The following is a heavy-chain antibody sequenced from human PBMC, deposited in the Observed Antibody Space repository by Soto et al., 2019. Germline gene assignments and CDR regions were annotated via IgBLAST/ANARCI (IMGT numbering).Heavy chain of an antibody. CDR3: ARAYQLTYYFDD. J-gene: IGHJ4*02. CDR1: GVTFRGYA. Sequence: PGGSLRLSCAGSGVTFRGYAVHWFRQTPGKGLEWVTVISDDGSKTYYADSVKGRFSVSRDDSTNMVFLQMSSLRSEDTAVYHCARAYQLTYYFDDWGPGTPVTVYS. V-gene: IGHV3-30*14. D-gene: IGHD3-9*01. CDR2: ISDDGSKT.